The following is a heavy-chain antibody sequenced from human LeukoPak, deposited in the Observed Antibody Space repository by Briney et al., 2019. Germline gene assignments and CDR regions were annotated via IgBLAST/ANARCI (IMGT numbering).Heavy chain of an antibody. D-gene: IGHD6-13*01. CDR2: IYYSGST. J-gene: IGHJ6*03. V-gene: IGHV4-39*07. Sequence: SETLSLTCTVSGGSISSSSYYWGWIRQPPGKGLEWIGSIYYSGSTYYNPSLKSRVTISVDTSKNQFSLKLSSVTAADTAVYYCARERQQLVPYYYYYMDVWGKGTTVTVSS. CDR1: GGSISSSSYY. CDR3: ARERQQLVPYYYYYMDV.